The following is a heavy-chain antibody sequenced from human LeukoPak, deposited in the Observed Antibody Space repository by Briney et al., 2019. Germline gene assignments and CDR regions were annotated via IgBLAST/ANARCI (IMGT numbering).Heavy chain of an antibody. CDR3: ARDRMTGSRRTKDLKIYYYGMDV. V-gene: IGHV1-2*04. CDR2: INPNSGGT. J-gene: IGHJ6*02. Sequence: GASVKVSCKASGYTFTGYYMHWVRQAPGQGLEWMGWINPNSGGTNYAQKFQGWVTMTRDTSISTAYMELSRLRSDDTAVYYCARDRMTGSRRTKDLKIYYYGMDVWGQGTTVTVSS. CDR1: GYTFTGYY. D-gene: IGHD2-2*01.